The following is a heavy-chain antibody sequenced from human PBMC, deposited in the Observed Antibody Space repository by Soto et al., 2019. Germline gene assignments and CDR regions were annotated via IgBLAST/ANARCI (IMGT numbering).Heavy chain of an antibody. CDR3: AKEHSVVAAAGY. D-gene: IGHD2-15*01. CDR2: ISYDGSNK. CDR1: GFTFSSYG. V-gene: IGHV3-30*18. J-gene: IGHJ4*02. Sequence: GGSLRLSCAASGFTFSSYGMHWVRQAPGKGLEWVAVISYDGSNKYYADSVKGRFTISRDNSKNTLYLQMNSLRAEDTAVYYCAKEHSVVAAAGYWGQGTLVTVSS.